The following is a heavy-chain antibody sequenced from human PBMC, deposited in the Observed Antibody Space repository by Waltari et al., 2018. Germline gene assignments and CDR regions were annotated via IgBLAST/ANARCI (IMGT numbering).Heavy chain of an antibody. V-gene: IGHV1-2*06. J-gene: IGHJ4*02. D-gene: IGHD4-17*01. CDR2: INPNSGDT. CDR3: ARDLGSDYGNRDY. CDR1: GYTFTGYY. Sequence: QVHLVPSGAEVKKPGASVKVPCKSSGYTFTGYYIQWVRRAPGKGLEWMGRINPNSGDTNYAQKFQGRVTLTRDTSINTAYMELSSLKSDDTAVYYCARDLGSDYGNRDYWGQGTLVTVPS.